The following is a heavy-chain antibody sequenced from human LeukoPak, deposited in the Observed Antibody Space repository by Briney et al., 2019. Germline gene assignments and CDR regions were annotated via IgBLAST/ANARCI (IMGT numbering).Heavy chain of an antibody. CDR2: IRGNGGGT. CDR3: AKGFYTGWTRLDV. J-gene: IGHJ6*02. D-gene: IGHD2/OR15-2a*01. CDR1: GFTFSSYA. V-gene: IGHV3-23*01. Sequence: PGGSLRLSCAASGFTFSSYAMSWVRQAPGKGLEWVSSIRGNGGGTYYADSVKGRFTISRDNSKNTLYLQMNGLRAEDTAVYYCAKGFYTGWTRLDVWGQGTTVTVSS.